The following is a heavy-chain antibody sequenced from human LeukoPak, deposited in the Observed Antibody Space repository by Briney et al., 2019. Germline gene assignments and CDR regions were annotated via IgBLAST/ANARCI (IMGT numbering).Heavy chain of an antibody. CDR2: ISSSGYTI. CDR1: GFTVSNNY. J-gene: IGHJ4*02. Sequence: GGSLRLSCAASGFTVSNNYMSWVRQAPGKGLEWLSYISSSGYTIYYADSVKGRFSISRDNAKNSLFLQMNSLRDEDTAVYYCARDPPRYCSDGSCYHDYWGQGTLVTVSS. CDR3: ARDPPRYCSDGSCYHDY. V-gene: IGHV3-11*04. D-gene: IGHD2-15*01.